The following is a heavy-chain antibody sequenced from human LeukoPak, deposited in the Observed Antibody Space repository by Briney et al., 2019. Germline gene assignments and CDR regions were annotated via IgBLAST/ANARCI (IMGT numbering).Heavy chain of an antibody. D-gene: IGHD2-15*01. CDR2: IHTSGST. V-gene: IGHV4-4*07. CDR3: ARVICSGGSCRFDY. CDR1: GSISSYY. J-gene: IGHJ4*02. Sequence: SETLSLTCTGGSISSYYWNWIRQPAGKGLEWIGRIHTSGSTNYNPSLKSRVTMSVDTSKNQFSLKLSSVTAADTAVYYCARVICSGGSCRFDYWGQGTLVTVSS.